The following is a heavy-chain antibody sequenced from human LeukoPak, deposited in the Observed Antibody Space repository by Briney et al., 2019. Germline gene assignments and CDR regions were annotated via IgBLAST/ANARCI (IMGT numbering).Heavy chain of an antibody. CDR1: GYTFTSYD. CDR3: VRTPPNWGADY. V-gene: IGHV1-8*01. Sequence: ASVKVSCKASGYTFTSYDINWVRQATGQGLEWMGRMSPNSGNTGYAQKFQGRVTMTRNTAIRSAYMELSSLRSEDTAVYYCVRTPPNWGADYWGQGTLVTVSS. J-gene: IGHJ4*02. D-gene: IGHD7-27*01. CDR2: MSPNSGNT.